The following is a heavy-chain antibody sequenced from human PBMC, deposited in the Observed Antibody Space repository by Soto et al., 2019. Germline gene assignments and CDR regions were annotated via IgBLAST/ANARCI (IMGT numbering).Heavy chain of an antibody. CDR2: IYYSGST. CDR3: ARDIGSYGYFAY. D-gene: IGHD5-18*01. V-gene: IGHV4-59*01. J-gene: IGHJ4*02. Sequence: PSETLSLTCTVSGGSISSYYWSWIRQPPGKGLEWIGYIYYSGSTNYNPSLKSRVTISVDTSKNQFSLKLSSVTAADTAVYYCARDIGSYGYFAYWGQGTLVTVSS. CDR1: GGSISSYY.